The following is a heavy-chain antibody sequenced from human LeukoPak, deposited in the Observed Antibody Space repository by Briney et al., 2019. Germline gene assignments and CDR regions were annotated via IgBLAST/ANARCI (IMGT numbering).Heavy chain of an antibody. Sequence: SETLSLTCTVSGGSISSYYWSWIRQPPGKGLEWIGYIYYSGSTNYNPSLKSRVTISVDTSKNQFSLKLSSVTAADTAVYYCARATAPTHYYYYYYMDVWGKGTTVTISS. J-gene: IGHJ6*03. D-gene: IGHD2-21*02. CDR1: GGSISSYY. CDR3: ARATAPTHYYYYYYMDV. CDR2: IYYSGST. V-gene: IGHV4-59*01.